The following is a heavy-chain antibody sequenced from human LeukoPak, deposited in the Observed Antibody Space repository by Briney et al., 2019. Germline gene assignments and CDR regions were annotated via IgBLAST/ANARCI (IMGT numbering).Heavy chain of an antibody. CDR3: ARGADYYDSSGYAPHGYMDV. J-gene: IGHJ6*03. CDR2: ISSSSSYI. D-gene: IGHD3-22*01. V-gene: IGHV3-21*01. Sequence: GGSLRLSCAASGFTFSSYSMNWVRQAPGKGLEWVSSISSSSSYIYYADSVKGRFTISRDNAKNSLYLQMNSLRAEDTAVYYCARGADYYDSSGYAPHGYMDVWGKGTTVTVSS. CDR1: GFTFSSYS.